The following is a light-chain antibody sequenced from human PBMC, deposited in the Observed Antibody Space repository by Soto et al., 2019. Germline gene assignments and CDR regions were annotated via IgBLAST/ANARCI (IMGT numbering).Light chain of an antibody. CDR3: QHLNSYGYT. Sequence: DIQLTQSPSFLSASVGDRVTITCRASQGISNSLAWYQQKPGKAPNLLIYAASTLQSGVPSRFSGSGSGTEFPLTISSLQAEDFATYYCQHLNSYGYTLGQGTKLEI. CDR2: AAS. J-gene: IGKJ2*01. V-gene: IGKV1-9*01. CDR1: QGISNS.